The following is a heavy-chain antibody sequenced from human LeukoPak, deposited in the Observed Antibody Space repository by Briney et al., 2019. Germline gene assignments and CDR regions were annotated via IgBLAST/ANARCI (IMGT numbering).Heavy chain of an antibody. CDR2: ISSSSGYI. Sequence: PGGSLRLSCAASGFTFSSYSMNWVRQAPGKGLEWVSSISSSSGYIYYADSVKGRFTVSRDNTKNSLYLQMNSLRAEDTAVYYCARDLYGSGSLGYWGQGTLVTVSS. V-gene: IGHV3-21*01. J-gene: IGHJ4*02. CDR1: GFTFSSYS. CDR3: ARDLYGSGSLGY. D-gene: IGHD3-10*01.